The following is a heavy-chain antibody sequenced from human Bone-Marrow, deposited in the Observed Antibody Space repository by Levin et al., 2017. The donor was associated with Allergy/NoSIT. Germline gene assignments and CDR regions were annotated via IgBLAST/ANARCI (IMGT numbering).Heavy chain of an antibody. V-gene: IGHV3-21*01. CDR1: GFTFSSYS. D-gene: IGHD3-22*01. Sequence: GGSLRLSCAASGFTFSSYSMNWVRQAPGKGLEWVSSISSSSSYIYYADSVKGRFTISRDNAKNSLYLQMNSLRAEDTAVYYCARDRIGDYYDSSGYYDYWGQGTLVTVSS. J-gene: IGHJ4*02. CDR2: ISSSSSYI. CDR3: ARDRIGDYYDSSGYYDY.